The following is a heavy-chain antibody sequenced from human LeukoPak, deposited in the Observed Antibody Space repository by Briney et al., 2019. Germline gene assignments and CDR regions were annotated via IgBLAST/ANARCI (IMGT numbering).Heavy chain of an antibody. Sequence: GGSLRLSCAASGFIFSRHWMSWVRQAPGKGLARVANIKQDGSEKYYVDSVKGRFTISRDNAKNSLYLQMNSLRAEDTAVYYCASELLFPFDYWGQGTLVTVSS. D-gene: IGHD2-21*01. CDR1: GFIFSRHW. CDR3: ASELLFPFDY. V-gene: IGHV3-7*03. J-gene: IGHJ4*02. CDR2: IKQDGSEK.